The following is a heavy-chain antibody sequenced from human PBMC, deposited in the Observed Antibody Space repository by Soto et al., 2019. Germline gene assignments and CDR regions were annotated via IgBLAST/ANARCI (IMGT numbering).Heavy chain of an antibody. J-gene: IGHJ6*02. V-gene: IGHV4-39*01. CDR1: GGSISSSSYY. CDR3: ARHSGSSGWSGVSGYYYYGMDV. D-gene: IGHD6-19*01. CDR2: IYYSGST. Sequence: SETLSLTCTVSGGSISSSSYYWGWIRQPPGKGLEWIGSIYYSGSTYYNPSLKSRVTISADTSKNQFSLKLSSVTAADTAVYYCARHSGSSGWSGVSGYYYYGMDVRGQGTTVTVSS.